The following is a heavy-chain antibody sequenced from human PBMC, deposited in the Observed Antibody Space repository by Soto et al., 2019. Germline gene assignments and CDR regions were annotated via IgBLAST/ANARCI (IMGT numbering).Heavy chain of an antibody. J-gene: IGHJ5*02. V-gene: IGHV1-69*13. CDR2: IIPIFGTA. D-gene: IGHD3-9*01. Sequence: SVKVSCKASGGTFGSYAISWVRQAPGQGLEWMGGIIPIFGTANYAQKFQGRVTITADESTSTAYMELSSLRSEDTAVYYCARVSGNYDILTGYFRCHWFDPWGQGTLVTVSS. CDR1: GGTFGSYA. CDR3: ARVSGNYDILTGYFRCHWFDP.